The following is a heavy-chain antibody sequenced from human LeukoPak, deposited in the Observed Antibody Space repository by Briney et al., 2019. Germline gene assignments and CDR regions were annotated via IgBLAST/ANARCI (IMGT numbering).Heavy chain of an antibody. CDR1: GGSISSYY. Sequence: PSETLSLTCTVSGGSISSYYWSWIRQPPGKGLEWIGHIYTSGSTNYNPSLKSRVTMSVDTSKNQFSLKLSSVTAADTAVYYCARGLSYDFWSGYPGGFDPWGQGTLVTVSS. D-gene: IGHD3-3*01. CDR2: IYTSGST. CDR3: ARGLSYDFWSGYPGGFDP. J-gene: IGHJ5*02. V-gene: IGHV4-4*07.